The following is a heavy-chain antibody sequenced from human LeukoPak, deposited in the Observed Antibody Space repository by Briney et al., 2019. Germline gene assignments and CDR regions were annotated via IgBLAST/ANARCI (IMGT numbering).Heavy chain of an antibody. CDR3: AREKPFYDSSGYYYPIAFDY. CDR1: GFTFDDYG. D-gene: IGHD3-22*01. V-gene: IGHV3-20*04. CDR2: INWNGGST. J-gene: IGHJ4*02. Sequence: PGGSLRLSCAASGFTFDDYGMSWVRQAPGKVLEWFSGINWNGGSTGYADSVKGRFTIARDNAKNSLYLQMNSLRAEDTALYYCAREKPFYDSSGYYYPIAFDYWGQGTLVTVSS.